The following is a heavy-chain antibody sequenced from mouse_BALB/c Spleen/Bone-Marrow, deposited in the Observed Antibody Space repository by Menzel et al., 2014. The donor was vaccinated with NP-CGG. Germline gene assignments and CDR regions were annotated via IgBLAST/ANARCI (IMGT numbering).Heavy chain of an antibody. CDR2: IWGDGRT. CDR3: ASNLYAMDY. V-gene: IGHV2-6-7*01. CDR1: GYSLTGYG. J-gene: IGHJ4*01. Sequence: VQLHESGPGLVAPSQSLSITCTVSGYSLTGYGVNWVRQPPGKGLEWLGLIWGDGRTDYNSALKSRLSVSKDNSKSQVFLKMNSLQTDDTARYYCASNLYAMDYWGQGTSGAVSS.